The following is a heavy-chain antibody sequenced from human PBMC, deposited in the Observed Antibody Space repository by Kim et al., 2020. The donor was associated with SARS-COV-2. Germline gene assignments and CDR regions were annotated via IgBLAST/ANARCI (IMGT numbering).Heavy chain of an antibody. J-gene: IGHJ3*02. CDR2: LSWNSGVI. V-gene: IGHV3-9*01. D-gene: IGHD6-6*01. CDR3: AKDLVSSSFRAFHI. CDR1: GFTFGDFA. Sequence: GGSLRLSCAASGFTFGDFAMHWVRQVPGKGLEWVSGLSWNSGVIGYADSVKGRFTISRHNAKNSLYLQMTSLRAEDTAFYYCAKDLVSSSFRAFHIWGQGTMVTVSS.